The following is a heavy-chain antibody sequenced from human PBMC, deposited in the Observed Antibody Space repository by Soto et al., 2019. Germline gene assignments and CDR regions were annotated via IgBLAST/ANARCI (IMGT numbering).Heavy chain of an antibody. CDR2: IRSTPYGGAR. D-gene: IGHD3-22*01. Sequence: PGGSLRLSCSPAGLTFGDYAMSWVRQAPGKGLEWVGFIRSTPYGGAREYAASVRGRFVISRDDSKSIVYLQMNGLKSGHTAVYYCSREERKYFYEACNYYWGQGTLVTVSS. CDR1: GLTFGDYA. V-gene: IGHV3-49*04. CDR3: SREERKYFYEACNYY. J-gene: IGHJ4*02.